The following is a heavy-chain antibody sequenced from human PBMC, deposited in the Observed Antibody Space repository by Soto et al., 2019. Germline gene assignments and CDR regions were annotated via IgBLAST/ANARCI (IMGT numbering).Heavy chain of an antibody. V-gene: IGHV4-34*01. CDR3: ARRGWGFWSGYYDY. J-gene: IGHJ4*02. D-gene: IGHD3-3*01. CDR1: GGSFSAYY. Sequence: SETLSLTCPVYGGSFSAYYCSWIRQTPGKGLEWIGEINHSGSTNYNPSLKSRVTISVDTSKNQFSLKLSSVTAADTAVYYCARRGWGFWSGYYDYWGQGTLVTVSS. CDR2: INHSGST.